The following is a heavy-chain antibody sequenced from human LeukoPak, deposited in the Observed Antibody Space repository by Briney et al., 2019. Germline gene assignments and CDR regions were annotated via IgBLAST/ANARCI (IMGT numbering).Heavy chain of an antibody. Sequence: SETLSLTXTVSGGSISSGSYYWSWIRQPAGKGLEWIGRIYTSGSTNYNPSLKSRVTISVDTSKNQFSLKLSSVTAADTAVYYCAREDGDYEVDYWGQGTLVTVSS. D-gene: IGHD4-17*01. J-gene: IGHJ4*02. CDR2: IYTSGST. CDR1: GGSISSGSYY. V-gene: IGHV4-61*02. CDR3: AREDGDYEVDY.